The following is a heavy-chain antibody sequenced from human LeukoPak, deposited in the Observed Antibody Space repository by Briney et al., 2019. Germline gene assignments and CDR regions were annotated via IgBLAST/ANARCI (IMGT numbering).Heavy chain of an antibody. CDR1: GGSISSSSYY. Sequence: SETLSLTCTVSGGSISSSSYYWGWIRQPPGKGLEWIGSIYYSGITYYNPSLKSRVTISVDTSKNQFSLKLTSVTAADTAVYYCARLVGGTYEGGFDYWGQGALVTVSS. D-gene: IGHD1-1*01. J-gene: IGHJ4*02. CDR3: ARLVGGTYEGGFDY. CDR2: IYYSGIT. V-gene: IGHV4-39*01.